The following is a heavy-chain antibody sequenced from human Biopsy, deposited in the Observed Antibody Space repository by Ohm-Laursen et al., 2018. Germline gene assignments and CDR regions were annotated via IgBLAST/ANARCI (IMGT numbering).Heavy chain of an antibody. CDR3: ARLGSGDYFPTFFDS. CDR2: VYYSGTT. J-gene: IGHJ4*02. Sequence: SETLSLTCPVSGGSISSGFYYWSWIRQPPGKGLEWIGHVYYSGTTNYNPSLKSRVTISVDTSKNQFSLKLSSVTAADTAVYYCARLGSGDYFPTFFDSWGQGALVTVSS. CDR1: GGSISSGFYY. V-gene: IGHV4-61*01. D-gene: IGHD5-12*01.